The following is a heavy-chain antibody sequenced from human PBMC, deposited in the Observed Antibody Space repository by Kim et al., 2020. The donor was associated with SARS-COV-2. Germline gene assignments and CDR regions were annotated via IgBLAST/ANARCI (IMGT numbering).Heavy chain of an antibody. V-gene: IGHV1-69*13. CDR2: IIPIFGTA. CDR3: ARDGGYYDILTGYYSYYYYGMDV. J-gene: IGHJ6*02. Sequence: SVKVSCKASGGTFSSYAISWVRQAPGQGLEWMGGIIPIFGTANYAQKFQGRVTITADESTSTAYMELSSLRSEDTAVYYCARDGGYYDILTGYYSYYYYGMDVWGQGTTVTVSS. D-gene: IGHD3-9*01. CDR1: GGTFSSYA.